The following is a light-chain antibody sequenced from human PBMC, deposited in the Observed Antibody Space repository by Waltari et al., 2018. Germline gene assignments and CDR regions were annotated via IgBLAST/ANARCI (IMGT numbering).Light chain of an antibody. Sequence: QSVLTQPPSVSAAPGQKVTISCSGSNSNIGTNYVSCYQQLPGTAPKLLIYDNNKRPSGIPDRFSGSKSGTSATLGITGLQTGDEADYYCGTWGSSLSGWVFGGGTKLTVL. CDR3: GTWGSSLSGWV. J-gene: IGLJ3*02. V-gene: IGLV1-51*01. CDR1: NSNIGTNY. CDR2: DNN.